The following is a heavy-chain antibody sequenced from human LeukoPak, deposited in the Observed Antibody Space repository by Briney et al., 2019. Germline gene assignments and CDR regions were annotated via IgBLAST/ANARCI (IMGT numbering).Heavy chain of an antibody. J-gene: IGHJ4*02. CDR3: TTDAVRGQVPAADFDY. D-gene: IGHD2-2*01. Sequence: GGSLRLSCAASGFTFSNAWMSWVRQAPGKGLEWVGRIKSKTDGGTTDYAAPVKGRFTISRDDSKNTLYLQMNSLKTEDTAVYYCTTDAVRGQVPAADFDYWGQGTLVTVSS. CDR2: IKSKTDGGTT. CDR1: GFTFSNAW. V-gene: IGHV3-15*01.